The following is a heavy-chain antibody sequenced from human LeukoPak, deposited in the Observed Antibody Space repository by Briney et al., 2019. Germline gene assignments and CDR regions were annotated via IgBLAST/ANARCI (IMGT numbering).Heavy chain of an antibody. CDR1: GGTFSSYA. D-gene: IGHD6-19*01. CDR2: IIPILGIA. CDR3: ARGFGSSGWPYYYYYYGMDV. J-gene: IGHJ6*02. V-gene: IGHV1-69*04. Sequence: ASVKVSCKASGGTFSSYAISWVRQAPGQGLEWMGRIIPILGIANYAQKFQGRVTITADKSTSTAYMELSSLRSEDTAVYYCARGFGSSGWPYYYYYYGMDVWGQGTTVTVSS.